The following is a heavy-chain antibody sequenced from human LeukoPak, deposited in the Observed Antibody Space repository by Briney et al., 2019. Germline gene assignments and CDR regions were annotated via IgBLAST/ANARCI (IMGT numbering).Heavy chain of an antibody. CDR3: ARGGQQWLVA. D-gene: IGHD6-19*01. J-gene: IGHJ4*02. CDR2: IKQDGSEK. V-gene: IGHV3-7*01. Sequence: QPGGSLRLSCAASGFIFSDYYMSWIRQAPGKGLEWVANIKQDGSEKYYVDSVKGRFTISRDNAKNSLYLQMNSLRAEDTAVYYCARGGQQWLVAGGQGTLVTVSS. CDR1: GFIFSDYY.